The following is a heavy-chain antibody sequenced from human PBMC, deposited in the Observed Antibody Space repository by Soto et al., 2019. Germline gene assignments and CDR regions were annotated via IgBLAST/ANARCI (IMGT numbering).Heavy chain of an antibody. CDR3: ASRPQAYSSSAFDI. J-gene: IGHJ3*02. CDR1: GYSFTSYW. V-gene: IGHV5-10-1*01. Sequence: GESLKISCKGSGYSFTSYWISWVRQMPGKGLEWMGRIDPSDSYTNYSPSFQGHVTISADKSISTAYLQWSSLKASDTAMYYCASRPQAYSSSAFDIWGQGTMVTVSS. D-gene: IGHD6-6*01. CDR2: IDPSDSYT.